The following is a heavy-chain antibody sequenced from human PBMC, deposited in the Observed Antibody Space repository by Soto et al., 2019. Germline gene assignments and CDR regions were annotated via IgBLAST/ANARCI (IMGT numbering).Heavy chain of an antibody. V-gene: IGHV4-34*01. CDR2: INHSGST. CDR3: ARTRITMVRGGTTGNWFDP. Sequence: QVQLQQWGAGLLKPSETLSLTCAVYGGSFSGYYWSWIRQPPGKGLEWNGEINHSGSTNYNPSLMSRVTISVDTSKNQFSLKLSSVTAADTAVYYCARTRITMVRGGTTGNWFDPWCQGTLVTVSS. J-gene: IGHJ5*02. D-gene: IGHD3-10*01. CDR1: GGSFSGYY.